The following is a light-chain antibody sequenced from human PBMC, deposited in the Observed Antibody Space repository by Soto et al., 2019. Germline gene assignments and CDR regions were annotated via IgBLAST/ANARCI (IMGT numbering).Light chain of an antibody. J-gene: IGKJ2*01. CDR1: QSVLYSSNNKNY. CDR3: QQYYSTPQYT. V-gene: IGKV4-1*01. Sequence: DIVMTQSPDSLAVSLGERATINCKSSQSVLYSSNNKNYLAWYQQKPGQPPKLLIYWASTRESGVPDRFSGSGSWTDFTLTISSLQAEDVAVYYCQQYYSTPQYTLGQGTKLEIK. CDR2: WAS.